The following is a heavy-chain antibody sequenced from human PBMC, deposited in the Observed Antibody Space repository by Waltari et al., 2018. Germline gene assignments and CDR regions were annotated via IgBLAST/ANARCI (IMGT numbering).Heavy chain of an antibody. D-gene: IGHD6-13*01. V-gene: IGHV3-30-3*01. Sequence: QVQLVESGGGVVQPGRSLRLSCAASGFTFSSYAMPWVRQAPGKGLEWVAVISYDGSNKYYADSVKGRFTISRDNSKNTLYLQMNSLRAEDTAVYYCARDGSWQPGGQDYWGQGTLVTVSS. CDR1: GFTFSSYA. CDR2: ISYDGSNK. CDR3: ARDGSWQPGGQDY. J-gene: IGHJ4*02.